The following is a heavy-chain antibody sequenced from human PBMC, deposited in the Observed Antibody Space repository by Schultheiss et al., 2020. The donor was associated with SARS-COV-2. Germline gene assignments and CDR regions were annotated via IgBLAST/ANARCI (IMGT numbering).Heavy chain of an antibody. V-gene: IGHV1-8*02. D-gene: IGHD1-1*01. CDR1: GYTFTGYY. Sequence: ASVKVSCKASGYTFTGYYMHWVRQAPGQGLEWMGWMNPNSGNTGYAQKFQGRVTMTRNTSISTAYMELSSLRSEDTAVYYCARGTTKAAYWGQGTLVTVSS. CDR3: ARGTTKAAY. CDR2: MNPNSGNT. J-gene: IGHJ4*02.